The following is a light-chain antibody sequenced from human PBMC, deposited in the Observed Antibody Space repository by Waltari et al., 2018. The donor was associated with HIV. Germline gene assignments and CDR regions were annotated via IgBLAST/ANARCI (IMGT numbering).Light chain of an antibody. J-gene: IGKJ2*01. CDR2: GAS. CDR1: QSVSSN. CDR3: QQYNNWLPYT. Sequence: EIVMTQYPATLSVSPGERATLSCRASQSVSSNLAWYQQKPGQAPRLLIYGASTRATGIPARFSGSGSGTEFTLTISSLQSEDFAVYYCQQYNNWLPYTFGQGTKLEIK. V-gene: IGKV3-15*01.